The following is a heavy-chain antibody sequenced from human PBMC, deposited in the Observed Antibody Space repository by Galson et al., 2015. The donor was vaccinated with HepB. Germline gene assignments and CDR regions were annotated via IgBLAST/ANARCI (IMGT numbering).Heavy chain of an antibody. CDR2: ISGSGGST. CDR3: AKDSRTSITIFGVVIGFAVDY. D-gene: IGHD3-3*01. V-gene: IGHV3-23*01. J-gene: IGHJ4*02. CDR1: GFTFSSYA. Sequence: SLRLSCAASGFTFSSYAMSWVRQAPGKGLEWVSAISGSGGSTYYADSVKGRFTISRDNSKNTLYLQMNSLRAEDTAVYYCAKDSRTSITIFGVVIGFAVDYWGQGTLVTVSS.